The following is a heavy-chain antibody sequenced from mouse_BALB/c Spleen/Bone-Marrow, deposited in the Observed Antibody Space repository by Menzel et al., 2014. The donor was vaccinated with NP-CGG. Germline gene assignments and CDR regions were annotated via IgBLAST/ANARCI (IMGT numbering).Heavy chain of an antibody. D-gene: IGHD2-3*01. Sequence: EVKVEESGGGLVQPGGSLRLSCATSGFTFSDFYMEWVRQPPGKRLEWIAASRNKANDYTTEYSASVKGRFIVSRDASQSIFYLQMNALRAEDTAIYYCARDPRWLLAMDYWGQGTSVTVSS. CDR1: GFTFSDFY. CDR2: SRNKANDYTT. V-gene: IGHV7-1*02. CDR3: ARDPRWLLAMDY. J-gene: IGHJ4*01.